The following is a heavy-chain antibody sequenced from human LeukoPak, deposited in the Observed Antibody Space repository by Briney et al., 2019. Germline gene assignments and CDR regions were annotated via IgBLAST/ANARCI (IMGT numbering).Heavy chain of an antibody. V-gene: IGHV1-69*04. CDR2: IIPILGIA. D-gene: IGHD2-2*01. J-gene: IGHJ4*02. CDR3: AGDRGYQLLEYNY. Sequence: SVKVSCKASGGTFSSYAISWVRQAPGQGLEWMGRIIPILGIANYAQKFQGRVTITADKSTSTAYMELSSLRSEDTAVYYCAGDRGYQLLEYNYWGQGTLVTVSS. CDR1: GGTFSSYA.